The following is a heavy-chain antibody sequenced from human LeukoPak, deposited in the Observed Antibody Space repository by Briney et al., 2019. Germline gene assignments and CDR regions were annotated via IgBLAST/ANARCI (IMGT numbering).Heavy chain of an antibody. D-gene: IGHD4-17*01. J-gene: IGHJ6*02. Sequence: PGRSLRLSCAASGSTFDDYAMHWVRQAPGKGLEWVSGISWNSGSIGYADSVKGRFTISRDNAKNSLYLQMNSLRAEDTALYYCAKAEGYGAPSLYYYYYGMDVWGQGTTVTVSS. CDR3: AKAEGYGAPSLYYYYYGMDV. CDR1: GSTFDDYA. V-gene: IGHV3-9*01. CDR2: ISWNSGSI.